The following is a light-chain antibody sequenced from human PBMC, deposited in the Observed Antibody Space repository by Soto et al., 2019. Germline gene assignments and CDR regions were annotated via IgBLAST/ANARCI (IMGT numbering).Light chain of an antibody. J-gene: IGKJ2*02. CDR3: QQRTSCPRGT. Sequence: EVVLTQSPATLTLSPGERATLSCRASQSVRNFLAWYQQKPAPAPRLLIYEASNRDAGIPARFSGSGSGTDFTLSISSIERNNFGVYNSQQRTSCPRGTVGQGTNLEI. CDR2: EAS. V-gene: IGKV3-11*01. CDR1: QSVRNF.